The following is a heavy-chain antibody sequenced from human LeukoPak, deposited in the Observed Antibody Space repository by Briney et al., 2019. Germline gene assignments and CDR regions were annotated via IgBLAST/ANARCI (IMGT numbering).Heavy chain of an antibody. CDR2: IYHSGST. CDR1: GGSFSGYY. D-gene: IGHD3-3*01. V-gene: IGHV4-38-2*01. Sequence: SETLSLTCAVYGGSFSGYYWGWIRQPPGKGLEWIVSIYHSGSTYYNPSLKSRVTISVDTSKNQFSLKLSSVTAADTAVYYCARGYDFWSGYYRGHWGQGTLVTVSS. CDR3: ARGYDFWSGYYRGH. J-gene: IGHJ4*02.